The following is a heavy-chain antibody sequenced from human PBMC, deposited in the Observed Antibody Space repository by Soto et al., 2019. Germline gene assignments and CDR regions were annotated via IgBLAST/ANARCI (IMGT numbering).Heavy chain of an antibody. CDR1: GFTFSSYW. CDR3: ARVPTGKYGVWNY. J-gene: IGHJ4*02. D-gene: IGHD2-8*01. CDR2: INPGGSIT. Sequence: EEQLVESGGGLVQPGGSLRLSCAASGFTFSSYWMHWVRQAPGKGLVWVSRINPGGSITAYADSVKGRFTISRDNAKNPLYLQMNSLRGDDTAGYYCARVPTGKYGVWNYWGQGTLVTVSS. V-gene: IGHV3-74*01.